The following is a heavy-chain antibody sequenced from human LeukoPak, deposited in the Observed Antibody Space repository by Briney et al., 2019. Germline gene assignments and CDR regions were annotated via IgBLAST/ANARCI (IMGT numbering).Heavy chain of an antibody. Sequence: NPSETLSLTCTVSGGSISSSSYYWGWIRQPPGKGLEWIGSIYYSGNTYYNPSLKSRVTISVDTSKNQFSLKLSSVTAADTAVYYCARQVGTPDVWGKGTTVTVSS. J-gene: IGHJ6*04. CDR2: IYYSGNT. CDR3: ARQVGTPDV. V-gene: IGHV4-39*01. D-gene: IGHD2-21*02. CDR1: GGSISSSSYY.